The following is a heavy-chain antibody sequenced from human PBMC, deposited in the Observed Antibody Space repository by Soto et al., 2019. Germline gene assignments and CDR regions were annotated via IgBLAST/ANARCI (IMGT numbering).Heavy chain of an antibody. J-gene: IGHJ4*02. Sequence: PSETLSLTCTVSGGSISSGGYYWTSIRQHPGKGLEWIGYIYYSGITYYNPSLMSRVTISVDTSKNQFSLKLSSVTAADTAVYCCARGGSSWFFDYWGQGTLVTVSS. CDR2: IYYSGIT. D-gene: IGHD6-13*01. V-gene: IGHV4-31*03. CDR3: ARGGSSWFFDY. CDR1: GGSISSGGYY.